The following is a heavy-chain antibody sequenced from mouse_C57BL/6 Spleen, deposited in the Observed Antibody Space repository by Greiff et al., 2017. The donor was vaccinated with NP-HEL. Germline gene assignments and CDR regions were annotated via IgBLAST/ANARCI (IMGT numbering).Heavy chain of an antibody. CDR1: GYTFTSYW. CDR3: ARGTGTRDWFAY. Sequence: QVQLQQPGAELVRPGTSVKLSCKASGYTFTSYWLPWVKQRPGQGLEWIGLIDPPDSYTNYNQKFKGKATLTVDTSSSTAYMQLSSLTSEDSAVYYCARGTGTRDWFAYWGQGTLVTVSA. J-gene: IGHJ3*01. CDR2: IDPPDSYT. D-gene: IGHD4-1*01. V-gene: IGHV1-59*01.